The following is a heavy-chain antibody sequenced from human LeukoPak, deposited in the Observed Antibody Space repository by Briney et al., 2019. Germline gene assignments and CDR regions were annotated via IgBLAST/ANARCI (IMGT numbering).Heavy chain of an antibody. CDR1: GYTFTGYY. J-gene: IGHJ4*02. V-gene: IGHV1-2*02. D-gene: IGHD1-26*01. CDR3: ARDLVGATGGPTY. Sequence: GASVKVSCKASGYTFTGYYMHWVRQAPGQGLEWMGWINPNSGGTNYAQKLQGRVTMTTDTSTSTAYMELRSLRSDDTAVYYCARDLVGATGGPTYWGQGTLVTVSS. CDR2: INPNSGGT.